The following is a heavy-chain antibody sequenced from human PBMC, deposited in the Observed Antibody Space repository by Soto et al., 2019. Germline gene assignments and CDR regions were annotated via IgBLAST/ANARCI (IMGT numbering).Heavy chain of an antibody. CDR1: GFTFTTYW. D-gene: IGHD2-15*01. CDR2: IKQDGSAT. V-gene: IGHV3-7*01. CDR3: ARSPGGRYFQY. Sequence: EVQLVESGGGMVQPGESLRLSCAASGFTFTTYWMTWVRQAPGKGLEWVANIKQDGSATKYVDSVKDRFTISRDNAKNSLYLQMNSLRAEDTAVYYCARSPGGRYFQYWGQVTLVIVS. J-gene: IGHJ1*01.